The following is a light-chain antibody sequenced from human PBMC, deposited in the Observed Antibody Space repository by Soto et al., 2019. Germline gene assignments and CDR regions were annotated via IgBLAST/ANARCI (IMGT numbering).Light chain of an antibody. Sequence: EIVLTQSPATLSLSPGERATLSCRASQSVSSYFAWYQQKPGQAPSLLIYDASNRATGIPARFSGSGSGTDFTRTISSLEPEDFAVYYCQQRSNWPPTFGQGTKVEIK. CDR2: DAS. V-gene: IGKV3-11*01. CDR1: QSVSSY. CDR3: QQRSNWPPT. J-gene: IGKJ1*01.